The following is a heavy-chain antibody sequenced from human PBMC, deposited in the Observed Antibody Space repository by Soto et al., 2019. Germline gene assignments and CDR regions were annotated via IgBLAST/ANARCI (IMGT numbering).Heavy chain of an antibody. Sequence: PGGSLRLSCAASGFTFSDYYMSLIRQAQGKGLEWVSYISSSGSTIYYADSVKGRFTISRDNAKNSLYLQMNSLRAEDTAVYYCARNGFLEWLLYSYYFDYWGQETLVTVSS. V-gene: IGHV3-11*01. D-gene: IGHD3-3*01. CDR2: ISSSGSTI. CDR3: ARNGFLEWLLYSYYFDY. J-gene: IGHJ4*02. CDR1: GFTFSDYY.